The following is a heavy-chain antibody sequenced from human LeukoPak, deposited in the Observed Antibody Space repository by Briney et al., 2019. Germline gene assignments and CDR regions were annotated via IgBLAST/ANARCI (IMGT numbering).Heavy chain of an antibody. J-gene: IGHJ1*01. V-gene: IGHV3-53*04. CDR1: GFTXXXXX. CDR3: ARDPTPFGFQH. Sequence: GGSLRLXCAASGFTXXXXXXXWVRQAPGXXLXWVSVLYSGXSTYYXXXVKGRFTISRHNSKNTLYLQMDTLRAEDTAVYYCARDPTPFGFQHWGQGTLVTVSS. CDR2: LYSGXST. D-gene: IGHD2-15*01.